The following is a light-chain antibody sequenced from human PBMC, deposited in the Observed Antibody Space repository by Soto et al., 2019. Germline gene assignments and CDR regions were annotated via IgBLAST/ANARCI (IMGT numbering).Light chain of an antibody. CDR3: SSFTGSNTLL. J-gene: IGLJ2*01. CDR1: SSDVGGYDY. CDR2: EVT. Sequence: QSALTQPASVSGSPGQSITISCTGTSSDVGGYDYVSWYQHPPGTAPKLIIYEVTNRPSGVSDRFSGSKSGNTASLTISGLQAEDEADYYCSSFTGSNTLLFGGGTKLTVL. V-gene: IGLV2-14*01.